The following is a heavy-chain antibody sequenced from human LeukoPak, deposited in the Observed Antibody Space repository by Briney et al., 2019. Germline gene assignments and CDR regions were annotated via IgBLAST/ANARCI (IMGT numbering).Heavy chain of an antibody. D-gene: IGHD1-1*01. CDR3: ARQMGGTTSVNWFDP. J-gene: IGHJ5*02. Sequence: GESLKISCKGSGDTFNNDWIAWVRQMPGKGLEWMGIVYPDASKTKYNPSFQGQVTISADKSTTTAYLQWSSLRASDTAIYCCARQMGGTTSVNWFDPWGQGTLVTVSS. CDR2: VYPDASKT. CDR1: GDTFNNDW. V-gene: IGHV5-51*01.